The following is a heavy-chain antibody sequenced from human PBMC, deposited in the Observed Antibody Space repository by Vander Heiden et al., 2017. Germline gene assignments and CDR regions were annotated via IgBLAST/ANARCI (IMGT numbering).Heavy chain of an antibody. J-gene: IGHJ4*02. Sequence: EVQLVESGGGLVQPGGSLRLSCAASGFTFSRYWMSWVRQAPGKGLEWVANIKQDGSEKYYVDSVKGRFTISRDNAKNSLYLQMNSLRAEDTAVYYCARDFLIVKVGSSPGSNYWGQGTLVTVSS. CDR3: ARDFLIVKVGSSPGSNY. CDR1: GFTFSRYW. D-gene: IGHD1-26*01. V-gene: IGHV3-7*01. CDR2: IKQDGSEK.